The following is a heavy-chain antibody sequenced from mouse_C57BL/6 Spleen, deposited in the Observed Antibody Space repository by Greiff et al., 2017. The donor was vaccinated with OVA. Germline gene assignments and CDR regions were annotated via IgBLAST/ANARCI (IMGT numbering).Heavy chain of an antibody. V-gene: IGHV1-22*01. CDR2: INPNNGGT. Sequence: EVQLQQSGPELVKPGASVKMSCKASGYTFTDYNMHWVKQSPGKSLEWIGYINPNNGGTSYNQKFKGKATLTVNKSSSTAYMELRSLTSEDSAVYYCARLDDGYYSAWFAYWGQGTLVTVSA. D-gene: IGHD2-3*01. J-gene: IGHJ3*01. CDR1: GYTFTDYN. CDR3: ARLDDGYYSAWFAY.